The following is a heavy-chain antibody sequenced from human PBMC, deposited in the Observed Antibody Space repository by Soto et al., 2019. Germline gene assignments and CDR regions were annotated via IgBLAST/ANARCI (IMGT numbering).Heavy chain of an antibody. CDR2: ISGSGDST. CDR1: GFTFSSYA. Sequence: EVQLLESGGSLVQPGGSLRLSCAASGFTFSSYAMSWVSQAPGKGLEWVSIISGSGDSTYYADSVKGRFTISRDNSKNTLYLQMNSLRAEDTAIYYCAKSGSGSQFDYWGQGTLVTVSA. D-gene: IGHD1-26*01. V-gene: IGHV3-23*01. CDR3: AKSGSGSQFDY. J-gene: IGHJ4*02.